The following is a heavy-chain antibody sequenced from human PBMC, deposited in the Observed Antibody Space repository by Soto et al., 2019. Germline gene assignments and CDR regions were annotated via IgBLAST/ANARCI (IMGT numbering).Heavy chain of an antibody. CDR2: IYYSGST. CDR3: ARDYRYDILTGRDAFDI. J-gene: IGHJ3*02. CDR1: GGSISGYY. Sequence: SETLSLTCTVSGGSISGYYWSWIRQPPGKGLEWIGYIYYSGSTNYNPSLKSRVTISVDTSKNQFSLKLSSVTAADTAVYYCARDYRYDILTGRDAFDIWGQGTMVTVSS. V-gene: IGHV4-59*01. D-gene: IGHD3-9*01.